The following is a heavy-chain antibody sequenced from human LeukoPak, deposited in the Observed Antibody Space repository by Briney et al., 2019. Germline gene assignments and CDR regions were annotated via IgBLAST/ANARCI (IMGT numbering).Heavy chain of an antibody. CDR3: TKAPVVSCSGAFCYPVDS. Sequence: PGGSLRLSCAASGFTFSDYYVSWIRHAPGKGLERVSYMSSSGNIIYYADSVKGRFTISRDNAKNSLYLQMNSLRAEDTAIYYCTKAPVVSCSGAFCYPVDSWGQGTLVTVSS. J-gene: IGHJ4*02. D-gene: IGHD2-15*01. V-gene: IGHV3-11*01. CDR1: GFTFSDYY. CDR2: MSSSGNII.